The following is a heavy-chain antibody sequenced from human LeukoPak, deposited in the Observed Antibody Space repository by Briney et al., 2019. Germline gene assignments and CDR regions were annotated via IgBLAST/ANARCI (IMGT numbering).Heavy chain of an antibody. D-gene: IGHD6-19*01. CDR3: ARQGYSSGSYYFDY. CDR1: SGSVSSYY. V-gene: IGHV4-59*02. J-gene: IGHJ4*02. CDR2: IYYSGNT. Sequence: SETLSLTCTVSSGSVSSYYWSWIRQPPGKGLEWIGHIYYSGNTNYNPSLKSRVTISVDTSKNQFSLKLSSVTAADTAVYYCARQGYSSGSYYFDYWGQGTLVTVSS.